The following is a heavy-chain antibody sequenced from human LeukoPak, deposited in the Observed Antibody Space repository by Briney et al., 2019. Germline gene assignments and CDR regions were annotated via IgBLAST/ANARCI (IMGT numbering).Heavy chain of an antibody. CDR2: IYYSGST. CDR1: GGSISSYY. D-gene: IGHD2-15*01. V-gene: IGHV4-59*01. CDR3: ARDVLVAATGSWFDP. Sequence: SETLSLTCTVSGGSISSYYWSWIRQPPGKGLEWLGYIYYSGSTNYNPSLKSRVTISVDTSKNQFSLKLSSVTAADTAVYYCARDVLVAATGSWFDPWGQGTLVTVSS. J-gene: IGHJ5*02.